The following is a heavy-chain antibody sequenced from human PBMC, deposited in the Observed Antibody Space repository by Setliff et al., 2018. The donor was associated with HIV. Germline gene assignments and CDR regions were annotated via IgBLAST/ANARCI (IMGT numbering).Heavy chain of an antibody. CDR1: GSTFSSYS. CDR3: VRDGDHYDFDY. Sequence: GGSLRLSCAASGSTFSSYSMNWVRQAPGKGLEWVSSISSSSSYIYYADSVKGRSTISRDNAKNSLYLQMNSLRVEDTAVYYCVRDGDHYDFDYWGQGTLVTVSS. D-gene: IGHD3-16*01. J-gene: IGHJ4*02. V-gene: IGHV3-21*01. CDR2: ISSSSSYI.